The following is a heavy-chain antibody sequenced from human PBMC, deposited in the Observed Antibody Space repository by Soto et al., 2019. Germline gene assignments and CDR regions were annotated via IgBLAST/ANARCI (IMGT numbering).Heavy chain of an antibody. Sequence: EVQLVESGGVLVQPRGSLRLSCAASGFTFDTFWMSWVRQAPEKGLEWMAHISQDGRATYCVDSAKGRFIISRDNAQNSLYLKMNNLRDEETAVYYCAAWGSGARRGQGAVVSVSA. J-gene: IGHJ4*02. CDR2: ISQDGRAT. CDR3: AAWGSGAR. D-gene: IGHD1-1*01. CDR1: GFTFDTFW. V-gene: IGHV3-7*01.